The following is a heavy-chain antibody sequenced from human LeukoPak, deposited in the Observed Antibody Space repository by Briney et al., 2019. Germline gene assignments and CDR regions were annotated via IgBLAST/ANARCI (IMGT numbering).Heavy chain of an antibody. Sequence: GGSLRLSCAASGFTFSSYAMSWVRQAPGKGLEWVSAISGSGGSTYYADSVKGRFTISRDNSKNTLYLQMNSLRAEDTAVYYCARDGRFAELGYCSGGSCWGQGTLVTVSS. V-gene: IGHV3-23*01. CDR3: ARDGRFAELGYCSGGSC. CDR2: ISGSGGST. CDR1: GFTFSSYA. D-gene: IGHD2-15*01. J-gene: IGHJ4*02.